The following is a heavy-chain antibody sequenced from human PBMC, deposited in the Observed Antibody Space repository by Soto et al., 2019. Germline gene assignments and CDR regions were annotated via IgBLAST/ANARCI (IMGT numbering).Heavy chain of an antibody. J-gene: IGHJ4*02. CDR1: GFTFSNYA. Sequence: EVQLLESGGGLVQPGGSLRLFCAASGFTFSNYAMTWVRQAPGKGLEWVSTITSGGDTYFGDTVKGRFSISRDISKSTLYLQMXXXXXXXXXXXXXXXXXXXXXXXSGWANRFDSWGQGTLVTVSS. CDR2: ITSGGDT. D-gene: IGHD6-19*01. V-gene: IGHV3-23*01. CDR3: XXXXXXXXXXSGWANRFDS.